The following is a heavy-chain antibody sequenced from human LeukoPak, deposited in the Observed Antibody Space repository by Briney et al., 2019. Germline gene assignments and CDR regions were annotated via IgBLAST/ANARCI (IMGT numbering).Heavy chain of an antibody. V-gene: IGHV3-53*01. CDR3: ASGYYGSGSPFYYYYYMDV. D-gene: IGHD3-10*01. CDR2: IYSGGST. Sequence: PGGSLRLSCAASGFTVSSNYMSWVRQAPGKGLEWVSVIYSGGSTYYADSVKGRFTISRDNSKNTLYLQMNSLRAEDTAVYYCASGYYGSGSPFYYYYYMDVWGEGTTVTVSS. CDR1: GFTVSSNY. J-gene: IGHJ6*03.